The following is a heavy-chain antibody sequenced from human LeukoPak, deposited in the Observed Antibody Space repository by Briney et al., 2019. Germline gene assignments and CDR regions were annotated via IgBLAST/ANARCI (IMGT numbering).Heavy chain of an antibody. J-gene: IGHJ4*02. V-gene: IGHV3-74*01. CDR1: GFTFSSYV. CDR3: ARDWVYKIDY. D-gene: IGHD5-24*01. Sequence: GGSLRLSCETAGFTFSSYVMHWVRRTPGKGLVWVSRISHDGFISYADSVKGQFTISRDNAKNTLILQMNSLRAEDTAVHYCARDWVYKIDYWGRGTLVTVSS. CDR2: ISHDGFI.